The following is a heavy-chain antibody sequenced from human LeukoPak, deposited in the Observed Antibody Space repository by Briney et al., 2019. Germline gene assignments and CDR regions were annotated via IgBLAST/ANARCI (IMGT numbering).Heavy chain of an antibody. J-gene: IGHJ4*02. Sequence: TGGSLRLSCAASGFTFSSYSMNWVRQAPGKGLEWVSSISSSGSYIYYADSVKGRFTISRDNAKNSLYLQMNSLRAEDTAVYYCARVSPPFSFDYWGQGTLVTVSS. V-gene: IGHV3-21*01. CDR2: ISSSGSYI. CDR1: GFTFSSYS. CDR3: ARVSPPFSFDY.